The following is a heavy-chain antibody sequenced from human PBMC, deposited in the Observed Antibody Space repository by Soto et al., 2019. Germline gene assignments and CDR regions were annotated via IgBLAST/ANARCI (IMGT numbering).Heavy chain of an antibody. CDR3: ARVRSCGSGYFDY. J-gene: IGHJ4*02. CDR2: ISDTSSHI. CDR1: GFTLSIYT. V-gene: IGHV3-21*01. Sequence: EVQLVESGGGLVKPGGSLRLSCAASGFTLSIYTMTWVRQAPGKGLEWVTSISDTSSHIYYSDSVKGRFTVTRDNAKNSRYLQVNSLRAEDTAVYYCARVRSCGSGYFDYWVQGTLVTFSS. D-gene: IGHD2-15*01.